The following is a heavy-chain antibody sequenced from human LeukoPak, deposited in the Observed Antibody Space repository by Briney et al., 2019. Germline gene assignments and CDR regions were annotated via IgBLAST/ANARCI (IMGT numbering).Heavy chain of an antibody. D-gene: IGHD1-1*01. Sequence: PGGSLRLSCAASGFTFSSYAMHWVRQAPGKGLEWVAVKSYDGSNKYYADSVKGRFTISRDNSKNTLYLQMNSLRAEDTAVYYCARSTGTTSNPFGYWGQGTLVTVSS. CDR2: KSYDGSNK. CDR1: GFTFSSYA. CDR3: ARSTGTTSNPFGY. V-gene: IGHV3-30-3*01. J-gene: IGHJ4*02.